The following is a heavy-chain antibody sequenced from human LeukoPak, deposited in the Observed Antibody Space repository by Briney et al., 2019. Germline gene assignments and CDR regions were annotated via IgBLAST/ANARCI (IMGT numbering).Heavy chain of an antibody. J-gene: IGHJ6*03. CDR1: GYTFTSYG. CDR3: ARVYCSSTSCYPTPGPYYYYYYYMDV. CDR2: ISAYNGNT. Sequence: GASVKVSCKASGYTFTSYGISWVRQAPGQGLEWMGWISAYNGNTNYAQKLQGRVTMTTDTSTSTAYMELRSLRSDDTAVYYCARVYCSSTSCYPTPGPYYYYYYYMDVWGKGTTVTVSS. D-gene: IGHD2-2*01. V-gene: IGHV1-18*01.